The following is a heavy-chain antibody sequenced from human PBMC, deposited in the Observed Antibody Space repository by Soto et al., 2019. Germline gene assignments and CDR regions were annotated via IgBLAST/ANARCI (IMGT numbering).Heavy chain of an antibody. Sequence: QLQLVESGGGLVNPGGSLRLSCAASGFTFSDYFMSWIRQAPGKGLEWVSYISPSRRYTSYTDSVRGRFTISRDNAQNSLYLQMNSLRDEDTAVYYCASLRPGYYDIFTGFGALDIWGQGTVVTVSS. D-gene: IGHD3-9*01. J-gene: IGHJ3*02. CDR1: GFTFSDYF. V-gene: IGHV3-11*06. CDR3: ASLRPGYYDIFTGFGALDI. CDR2: ISPSRRYT.